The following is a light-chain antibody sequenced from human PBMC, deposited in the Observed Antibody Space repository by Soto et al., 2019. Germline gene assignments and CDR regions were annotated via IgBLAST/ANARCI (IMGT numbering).Light chain of an antibody. CDR2: GDN. J-gene: IGLJ2*01. V-gene: IGLV1-44*01. CDR3: AAWDGSLNNVL. Sequence: QAVVTQPPSASGTPGQRVTIFCSGGGSSIGTNTVNWYRQLPGTAPKLVIFGDNQRPSGVPDRFSGSKSGTSASLAISGLQSEDEADYYCAAWDGSLNNVLFGGGTKLTVL. CDR1: GSSIGTNT.